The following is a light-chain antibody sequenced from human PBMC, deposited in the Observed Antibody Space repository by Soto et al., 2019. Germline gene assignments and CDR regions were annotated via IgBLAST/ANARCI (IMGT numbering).Light chain of an antibody. CDR3: QQSDSTPWT. V-gene: IGKV1-39*01. CDR2: AAS. Sequence: DLQMTQSPSSLSASVGDRATITGRASKSTSSYLNWYQQKPGKAPKLLIYAASSLQSGVPSRFSGSGSGTDFTLTISRLQPEDFATFYCQQSDSTPWTFGQGTKVDIK. J-gene: IGKJ1*01. CDR1: KSTSSY.